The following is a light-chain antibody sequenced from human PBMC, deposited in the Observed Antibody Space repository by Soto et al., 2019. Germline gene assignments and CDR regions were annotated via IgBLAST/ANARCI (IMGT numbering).Light chain of an antibody. CDR3: LQSTHFPCT. CDR1: HGLVHSSGNTY. CDR2: KVS. J-gene: IGKJ1*01. V-gene: IGKV2-24*01. Sequence: VLTQTALSSPVTLGQSASISCRSSHGLVHSSGNTYLSWLHQRPGQPPRLLFFKVSERFAGAPDRFSASWAGTHFTLTISSVEAGDVGVYYCLQSTHFPCTFGQGTKVEV.